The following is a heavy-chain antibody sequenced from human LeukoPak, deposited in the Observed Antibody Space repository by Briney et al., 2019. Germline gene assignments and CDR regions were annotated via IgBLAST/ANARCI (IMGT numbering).Heavy chain of an antibody. CDR2: INPNSGGT. CDR3: ARSPWGGSYSAYFDY. CDR1: GYTFTGYY. Sequence: GASVKVSCKASGYTFTGYYMHWVRQAPGQGLEWMGWINPNSGGTNYAQKFQGRVTMTRDTSISTAYMELSRLRSDDTAVYYCARSPWGGSYSAYFDYWGQGTLVTVSS. D-gene: IGHD1-26*01. J-gene: IGHJ4*02. V-gene: IGHV1-2*02.